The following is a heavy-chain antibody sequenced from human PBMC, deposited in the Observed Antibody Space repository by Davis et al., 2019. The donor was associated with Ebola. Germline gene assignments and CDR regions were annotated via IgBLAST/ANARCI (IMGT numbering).Heavy chain of an antibody. Sequence: GGSLRLSCAASGFTVSSNYMSWVRQAPGKGLEWVSAISGSGGSTYYADSVKGRFTISRDNSKNTLYLQMNSLRAEDTAVYYCAKKVHSWQCLDYWGQGTLVTVFS. D-gene: IGHD5/OR15-5a*01. CDR2: ISGSGGST. V-gene: IGHV3-23*01. CDR1: GFTVSSNY. J-gene: IGHJ4*02. CDR3: AKKVHSWQCLDY.